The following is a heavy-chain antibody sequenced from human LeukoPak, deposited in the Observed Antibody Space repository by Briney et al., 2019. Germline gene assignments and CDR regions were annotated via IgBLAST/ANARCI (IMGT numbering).Heavy chain of an antibody. CDR2: INPNNGDT. CDR1: GYTFTGYF. D-gene: IGHD3-22*01. J-gene: IGHJ4*02. CDR3: ARGPGEGGSSGYYYGKPEDPAEYYFDY. V-gene: IGHV1-2*02. Sequence: GASVKVSCKASGYTFTGYFMHWVRQAPGQGLEWMGWINPNNGDTNYGQKFQGRVTMTRDMSTSTVYMELSSLRSEDTAVYYCARGPGEGGSSGYYYGKPEDPAEYYFDYWGQGTLVTVSS.